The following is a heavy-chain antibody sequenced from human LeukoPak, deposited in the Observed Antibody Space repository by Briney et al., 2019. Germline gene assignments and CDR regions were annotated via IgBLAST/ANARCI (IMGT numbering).Heavy chain of an antibody. V-gene: IGHV1-69*13. D-gene: IGHD6-19*01. J-gene: IGHJ4*02. CDR2: IIPIFGTA. Sequence: SVKVSRKASGGTFSSYAISWVRQAPGQGLEWMGGIIPIFGTANYAQKFQGRVTITADESTSTAYMELSSLRSEDTAVYYCARDSHSSGWTGDYWGQGTLVTVSS. CDR3: ARDSHSSGWTGDY. CDR1: GGTFSSYA.